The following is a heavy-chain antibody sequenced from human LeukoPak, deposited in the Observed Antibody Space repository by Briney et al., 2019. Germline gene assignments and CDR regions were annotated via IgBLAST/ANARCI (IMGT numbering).Heavy chain of an antibody. CDR2: MNPNSGNT. J-gene: IGHJ4*02. D-gene: IGHD3-3*01. Sequence: WASVKVSCKVSGYTLTELSMHWVRQATGQGLEWMGWMNPNSGNTGYAQKFQGRVTMTRNTSISTAYMELSSLRSEDTAVYYCATSFWSGYYLNDYWGQGTLVTVSS. CDR3: ATSFWSGYYLNDY. CDR1: GYTLTELS. V-gene: IGHV1-8*01.